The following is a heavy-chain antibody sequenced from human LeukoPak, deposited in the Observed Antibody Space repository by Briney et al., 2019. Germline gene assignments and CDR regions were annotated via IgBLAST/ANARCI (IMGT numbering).Heavy chain of an antibody. J-gene: IGHJ6*03. V-gene: IGHV4-4*07. CDR2: IYTSGST. D-gene: IGHD4-11*01. CDR1: GGSIRSYY. CDR3: ARDSTVTTFNYMDV. Sequence: SETLSPTCTVSGGSIRSYYWSWIRQPAGKGLEWIGRIYTSGSTSYNPSLKSRVTISLDKSKNQFSLKLSSVTAADTAVYYCARDSTVTTFNYMDVWGKGTTVTVSS.